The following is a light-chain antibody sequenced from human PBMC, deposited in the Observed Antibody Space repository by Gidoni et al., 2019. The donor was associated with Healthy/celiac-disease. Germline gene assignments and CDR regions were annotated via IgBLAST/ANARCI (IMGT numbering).Light chain of an antibody. Sequence: ENVLKQSPGTLSVSPEERATLSCRASQSCSSIYLAWYQQKPGQAPRLLIYGTSSRATGIPDRFSGSGSGTDFTLTISRLEPEDFAVYYCQQYGTSPLYTFGQGTKLEIK. CDR2: GTS. CDR1: QSCSSIY. CDR3: QQYGTSPLYT. J-gene: IGKJ2*01. V-gene: IGKV3-20*01.